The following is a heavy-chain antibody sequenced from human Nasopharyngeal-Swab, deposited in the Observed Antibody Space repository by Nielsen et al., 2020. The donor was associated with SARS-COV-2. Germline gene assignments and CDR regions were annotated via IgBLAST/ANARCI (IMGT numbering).Heavy chain of an antibody. CDR2: IYHSGST. V-gene: IGHV4-4*02. D-gene: IGHD3-22*01. CDR3: ARYYDDYYYYYMDV. J-gene: IGHJ6*03. Sequence: SEILSLTCAVPGGPISSSNWWSWARQPPGKGLEWIGEIYHSGSTNYNPSFKTRVTISVDTSKNQFSLKLSSVTAADTAVYYCARYYDDYYYYYMDVWGKGTTVTVSS. CDR1: GGPISSSNW.